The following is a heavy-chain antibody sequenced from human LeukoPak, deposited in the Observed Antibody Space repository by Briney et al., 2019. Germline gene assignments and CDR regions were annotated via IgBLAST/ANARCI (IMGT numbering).Heavy chain of an antibody. CDR2: IYYSGST. CDR3: ARGNGSGSYYVYYYYYGMDV. Sequence: SETLSLTCTVSGGSISSYYWSWIRQPPGKGLEWIGYIYYSGSTNYNPSLKSRVTISVDTSKNQFSLKLSSVTAADTAVYYCARGNGSGSYYVYYYYYGMDVWGQGTTVTVSS. CDR1: GGSISSYY. D-gene: IGHD3-10*01. V-gene: IGHV4-59*01. J-gene: IGHJ6*02.